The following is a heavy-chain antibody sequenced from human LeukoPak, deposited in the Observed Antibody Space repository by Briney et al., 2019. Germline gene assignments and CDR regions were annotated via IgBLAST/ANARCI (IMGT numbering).Heavy chain of an antibody. Sequence: GGSLRLSCAASGFTFSSYAMSWVRQAPGKGLEWISAISGSGGSTYYADSVKGRFTFSRDYSKTTLYLQMNSLRAEDTAGYYCAKGLSDSIFGVVIISPWGQGTLVTVSS. D-gene: IGHD3-3*01. CDR1: GFTFSSYA. CDR2: ISGSGGST. CDR3: AKGLSDSIFGVVIISP. J-gene: IGHJ5*02. V-gene: IGHV3-23*01.